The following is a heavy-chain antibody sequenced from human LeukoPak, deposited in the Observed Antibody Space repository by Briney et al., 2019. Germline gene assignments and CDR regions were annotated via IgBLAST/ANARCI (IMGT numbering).Heavy chain of an antibody. V-gene: IGHV3-74*01. CDR3: ARAGGYCTNGVCYYDAFDI. CDR1: GFTLGSYW. CDR2: INIDGSST. J-gene: IGHJ3*02. D-gene: IGHD2-8*01. Sequence: GGSLRPSCAASGFTLGSYWMHWVRQAPGKGLVWVSRINIDGSSTSYADSVKGRLTISRDNAKNTLYLQMNSLRAEDTAVYYCARAGGYCTNGVCYYDAFDIWGQGTMVTVSS.